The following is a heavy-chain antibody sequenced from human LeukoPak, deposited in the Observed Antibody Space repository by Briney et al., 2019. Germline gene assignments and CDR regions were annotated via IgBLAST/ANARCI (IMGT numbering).Heavy chain of an antibody. V-gene: IGHV4-59*01. CDR2: IYYSGST. CDR1: DGSISNYY. Sequence: ETLSLTCTVSDGSISNYYWSWIRQAPGKGLEWIGNIYYSGSTNYNPSLKSRVTISVDTSKNQFSLKLSSVTAADTAVYYCARDAYDSSGHCYVPFDYWGQGTLVTVSS. J-gene: IGHJ4*02. CDR3: ARDAYDSSGHCYVPFDY. D-gene: IGHD3-22*01.